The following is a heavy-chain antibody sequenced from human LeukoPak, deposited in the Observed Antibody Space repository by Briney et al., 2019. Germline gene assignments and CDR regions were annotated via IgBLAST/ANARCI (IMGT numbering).Heavy chain of an antibody. CDR2: ISAYNGNT. D-gene: IGHD1-26*01. V-gene: IGHV1-18*01. J-gene: IGHJ3*02. CDR3: ARDTIPHGIVGAQGAFDI. Sequence: ASVKVSCKASGYTFTSYGISWVRQAPGQGLEWMGWISAYNGNTNYAQKLQGRVTMTTDTSTSTAYMELRSLRSDDTAVYYCARDTIPHGIVGAQGAFDIWGQGTMVTVSS. CDR1: GYTFTSYG.